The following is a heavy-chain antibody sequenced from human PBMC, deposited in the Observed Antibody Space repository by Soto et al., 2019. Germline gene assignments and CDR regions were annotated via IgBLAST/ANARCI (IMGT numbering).Heavy chain of an antibody. V-gene: IGHV4-38-2*01. CDR1: GYSISSGYY. J-gene: IGHJ5*02. Sequence: PSETLSLTCGVSGYSISSGYYWGWIRQPPGKGLEWIGSIYHSGITYYNPSLKSRVTMSVDTSKNQFSLRLTSLTAADTAVYYCARLMEPTVGYNWFDPWGQGNLVTVSS. CDR2: IYHSGIT. D-gene: IGHD1-1*01. CDR3: ARLMEPTVGYNWFDP.